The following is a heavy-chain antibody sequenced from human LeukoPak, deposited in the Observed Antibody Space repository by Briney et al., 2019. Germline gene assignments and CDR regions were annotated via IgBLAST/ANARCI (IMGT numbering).Heavy chain of an antibody. J-gene: IGHJ4*02. CDR1: GFTFSNYS. Sequence: GGSLRLSCAASGFTFSNYSMSWVRQAPGRGLEWVSTISGSGRSTYYQVSVKGRFTLSRDYSQNTLYLQVDSLRAEDTAVYYCAQDPSIVVESAHSDYWGQGTLVTVSS. CDR3: AQDPSIVVESAHSDY. CDR2: ISGSGRST. D-gene: IGHD3-22*01. V-gene: IGHV3-23*01.